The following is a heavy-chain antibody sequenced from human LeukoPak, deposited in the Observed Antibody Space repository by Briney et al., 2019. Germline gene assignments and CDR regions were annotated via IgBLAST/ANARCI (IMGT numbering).Heavy chain of an antibody. CDR1: GGSISSYY. D-gene: IGHD6-19*01. J-gene: IGHJ6*02. CDR3: ARDTGSGWPYWYGMDV. Sequence: PSETLSLTCTVSGGSISSYYWSWIRQPPGKGLEWIGYIYYSGSTNYNPSLKSRVTISVDTSKNQFSLKLSSVTAADTAVYCCARDTGSGWPYWYGMDVWGQGTTVTVSS. V-gene: IGHV4-59*01. CDR2: IYYSGST.